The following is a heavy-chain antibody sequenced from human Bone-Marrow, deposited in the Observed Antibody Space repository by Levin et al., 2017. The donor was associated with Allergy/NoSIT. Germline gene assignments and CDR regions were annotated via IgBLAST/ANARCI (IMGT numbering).Heavy chain of an antibody. CDR3: ARARTHRWAASALAQFDS. D-gene: IGHD5-24*01. Sequence: PGESLKISCQASGYTFTNYAVNWVRQAPGQGLEWMGWINTNTGNPTYAQGFTGRFVFSLDTSVSTAYLQVRSLEAEDTGVYYCARARTHRWAASALAQFDSWGQGTLVTVSS. CDR2: INTNTGNP. J-gene: IGHJ4*02. V-gene: IGHV7-4-1*01. CDR1: GYTFTNYA.